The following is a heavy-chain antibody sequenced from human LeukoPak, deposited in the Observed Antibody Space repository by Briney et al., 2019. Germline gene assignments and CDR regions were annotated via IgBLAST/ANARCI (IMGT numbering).Heavy chain of an antibody. Sequence: GGSLRLSCAASGFSFSSYSMHWVRQAPGKGLEWVAIISYDGSNKDYADSVKGRFTISRDNSKSTLFLQMNSLRAEDTAVYYCASGYCSSTTCAIDYWGQGTLVTVSS. CDR3: ASGYCSSTTCAIDY. CDR1: GFSFSSYS. D-gene: IGHD2-2*01. CDR2: ISYDGSNK. J-gene: IGHJ4*02. V-gene: IGHV3-30-3*01.